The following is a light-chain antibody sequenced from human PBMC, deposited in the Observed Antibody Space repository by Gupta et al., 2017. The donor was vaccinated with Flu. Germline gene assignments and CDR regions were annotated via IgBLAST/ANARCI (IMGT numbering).Light chain of an antibody. CDR2: EVT. Sequence: QSALTQPSSVSASPGQSINISCAGTNSDVGGYNYFSWYQQHPGNASKLIIYEVTNRPSGISNRFSASKSGTTAFLTISGLQAEDEAYYYCSSYTRSSTQVFGGGTKLTVL. V-gene: IGLV2-14*01. CDR3: SSYTRSSTQV. CDR1: NSDVGGYNY. J-gene: IGLJ3*02.